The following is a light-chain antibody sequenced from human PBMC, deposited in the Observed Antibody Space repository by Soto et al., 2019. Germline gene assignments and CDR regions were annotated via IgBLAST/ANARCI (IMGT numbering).Light chain of an antibody. J-gene: IGLJ1*01. CDR2: DAT. CDR1: KIGSKS. V-gene: IGLV3-21*02. CDR3: QVWASTAEFFV. Sequence: SYELTQPPSVSVAPGQTAKITCGGDKIGSKSVHWYKQRPGEAPVAGVFDATGRPSGIPDRISASRYGDTATLTLSRVDAGDEADSYCQVWASTAEFFVFGSGTKVTVL.